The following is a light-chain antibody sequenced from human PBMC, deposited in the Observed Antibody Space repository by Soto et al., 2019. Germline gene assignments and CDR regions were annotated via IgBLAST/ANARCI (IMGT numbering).Light chain of an antibody. CDR2: GAS. V-gene: IGKV3-20*01. CDR3: QQYGNSPA. J-gene: IGKJ3*01. CDR1: QSVRTTY. Sequence: EIVLTQSPGTLSLSPGERATLSCRASQSVRTTYLAWYQQRPGQAPRLLIYGASSRATGIPDRFSGSGSGTDFSLTISRLEPEDFAVYYCQQYGNSPAFGPGTKVDIK.